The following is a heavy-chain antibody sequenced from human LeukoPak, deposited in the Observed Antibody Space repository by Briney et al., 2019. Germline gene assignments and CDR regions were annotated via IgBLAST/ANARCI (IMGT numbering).Heavy chain of an antibody. CDR1: GFTFSSYA. D-gene: IGHD3-9*01. J-gene: IGHJ4*02. CDR2: ISYDGSNK. CDR3: AKDGFDYDILTGYPSYFDY. V-gene: IGHV3-30*14. Sequence: GRSLRLSCAASGFTFSSYAMHWVRQAPGKGLEWVAVISYDGSNKYYADSVKGRFTISRDNSKNTVYLQMNSLRAGDTAVYYCAKDGFDYDILTGYPSYFDYWGQGTLVTVSS.